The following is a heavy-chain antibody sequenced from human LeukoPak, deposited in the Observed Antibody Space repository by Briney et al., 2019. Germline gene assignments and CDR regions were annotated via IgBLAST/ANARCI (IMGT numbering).Heavy chain of an antibody. CDR1: GFTFSSYG. J-gene: IGHJ4*02. D-gene: IGHD6-13*01. CDR3: AKGPSSSSWYNYFDY. CDR2: IWYGGSNK. Sequence: GGSLRLSCAASGFTFSSYGMHWVRQAPGKGLEWVAVIWYGGSNKYYADSVKGRFTISRDNSKNTLYLQMNSLRAEDTAVYYCAKGPSSSSWYNYFDYWGQGTLVTVSS. V-gene: IGHV3-30*02.